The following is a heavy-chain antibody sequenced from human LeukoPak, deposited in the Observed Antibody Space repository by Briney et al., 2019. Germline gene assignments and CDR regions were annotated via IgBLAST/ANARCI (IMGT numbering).Heavy chain of an antibody. V-gene: IGHV3-15*01. J-gene: IGHJ3*02. CDR3: STNQALDM. Sequence: GGSLRLSCAASGFIFSDAWMTWVRQAPGKGLEWVGRIRRKADGGPTDYAAPVQGRFTISRDDSKNTLYLQMNSLKIEDTAVYFCSTNQALDMWGQGTKVTVSS. CDR2: IRRKADGGPT. CDR1: GFIFSDAW.